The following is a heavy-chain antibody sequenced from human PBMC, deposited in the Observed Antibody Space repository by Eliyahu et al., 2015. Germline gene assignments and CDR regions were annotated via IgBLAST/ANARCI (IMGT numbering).Heavy chain of an antibody. CDR2: ISSSGSTI. Sequence: EVQLVESGGGLVQPGGSLRXSCAASGFPFSSYEMNWVRQAPGKGLEWVSYISSSGSTIYYADSVKGRFTISRDNAKNSLYLQMNSLRAEDTAVYYCARGSGSRGWGMDVWGQGTTVTVSS. J-gene: IGHJ6*02. V-gene: IGHV3-48*03. D-gene: IGHD1-26*01. CDR3: ARGSGSRGWGMDV. CDR1: GFPFSSYE.